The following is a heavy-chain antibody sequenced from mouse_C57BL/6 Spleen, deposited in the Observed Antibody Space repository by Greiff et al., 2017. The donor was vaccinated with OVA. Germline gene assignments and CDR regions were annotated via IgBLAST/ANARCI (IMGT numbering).Heavy chain of an antibody. Sequence: QVQLQQSGPELVKPGASVKISCKASGYAFSSSWMNWVKQRPGKGLEWIGRIYPGDGDTNYNGKFKGKATLTADKSSSTAYMQLSSLTSEDSAVYFCAREGYDYDVPYAIGYWGQGTSVTVSS. J-gene: IGHJ4*01. D-gene: IGHD2-4*01. CDR3: AREGYDYDVPYAIGY. CDR2: IYPGDGDT. CDR1: GYAFSSSW. V-gene: IGHV1-82*01.